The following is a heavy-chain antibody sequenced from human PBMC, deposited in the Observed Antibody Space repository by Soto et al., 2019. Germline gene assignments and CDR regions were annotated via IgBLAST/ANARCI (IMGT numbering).Heavy chain of an antibody. CDR3: ARGPDCGGDCYNDS. CDR2: IHHSGST. V-gene: IGHV4-59*01. J-gene: IGHJ4*02. Sequence: QVQLQESGPGLVKPSETLSLTCTVSGGSIRTYYGSWIRQPPGKGLEWIGYIHHSGSTNYNPSLQSRLTISVDTSKNQFSLKLTSVTAADTAVYYCARGPDCGGDCYNDSWGQGTLVTVSS. D-gene: IGHD2-21*02. CDR1: GGSIRTYY.